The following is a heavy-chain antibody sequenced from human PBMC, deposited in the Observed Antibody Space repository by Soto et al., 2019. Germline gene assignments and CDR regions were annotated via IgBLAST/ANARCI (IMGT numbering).Heavy chain of an antibody. Sequence: SVKVSCKASGGTFSSYAISWVRQAPGQGLEWMGGIIPIFGTANYAQKFQGRVTITADESTSTAYMELSSLRSEDTAVYYCAREPYSGHGGYYYYGMDVWGQGTTVTVS. CDR2: IIPIFGTA. CDR1: GGTFSSYA. J-gene: IGHJ6*02. V-gene: IGHV1-69*13. D-gene: IGHD5-12*01. CDR3: AREPYSGHGGYYYYGMDV.